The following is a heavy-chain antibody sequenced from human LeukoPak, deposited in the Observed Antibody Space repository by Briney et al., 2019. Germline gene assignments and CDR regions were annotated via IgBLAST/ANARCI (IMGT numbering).Heavy chain of an antibody. CDR3: ARGHDYGDYDTDSDAFDI. CDR2: INHSGST. V-gene: IGHV4-34*01. Sequence: AETLSLTCAVYGGSFSGYYWSWIRQPPGKGLEWIAEINHSGSTKYNPSLTSRVTISVDTSKKQLSLKLSSVTAADTAVYYCARGHDYGDYDTDSDAFDIWGQGTMVTVSS. CDR1: GGSFSGYY. J-gene: IGHJ3*02. D-gene: IGHD4-17*01.